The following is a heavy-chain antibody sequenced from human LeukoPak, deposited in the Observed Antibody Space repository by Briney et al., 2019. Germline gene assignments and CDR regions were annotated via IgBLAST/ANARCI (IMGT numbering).Heavy chain of an antibody. CDR1: GYTFTDYY. D-gene: IGHD3-10*01. V-gene: IGHV1-2*02. Sequence: ASVKVSCKASGYTFTDYYIHWVRQAPGQGLEWMGWISPNSGGTNYAQRFQGRVTMTRDTSISTAYMELSRLRSDDTAMYYCAREYYGSGSYYNGSLAIHYYYYMDVWGKGTTVTVSS. J-gene: IGHJ6*03. CDR3: AREYYGSGSYYNGSLAIHYYYYMDV. CDR2: ISPNSGGT.